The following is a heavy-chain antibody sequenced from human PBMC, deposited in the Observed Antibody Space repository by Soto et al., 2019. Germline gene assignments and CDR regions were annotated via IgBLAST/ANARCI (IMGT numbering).Heavy chain of an antibody. CDR1: GYSFATSG. V-gene: IGHV1-18*01. CDR3: ARAGHYYDSSGYAN. J-gene: IGHJ4*02. Sequence: ASVKVSFKASGYSFATSGISWVRQAPGQGLEWMGWISAYNGNTNYEQKLQDRVTMTTDTSTSTAYLELRSLRSDDTAVYYCARAGHYYDSSGYANWGQGTLVTVSS. D-gene: IGHD3-22*01. CDR2: ISAYNGNT.